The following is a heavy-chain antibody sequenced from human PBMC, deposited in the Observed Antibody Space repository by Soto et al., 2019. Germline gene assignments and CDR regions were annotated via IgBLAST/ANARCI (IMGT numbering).Heavy chain of an antibody. V-gene: IGHV1-46*01. Sequence: ASVKVSCKASGYTFTSKSMHWVRQAPGQGPEWMGIINPSDGTTRYAQKFKGRLTMAKDTSTSTVYMEPSSLRFEDTAVYHCARDSSGWSVDHWGQGTLVTVSS. CDR1: GYTFTSKS. J-gene: IGHJ4*02. CDR3: ARDSSGWSVDH. D-gene: IGHD6-19*01. CDR2: INPSDGTT.